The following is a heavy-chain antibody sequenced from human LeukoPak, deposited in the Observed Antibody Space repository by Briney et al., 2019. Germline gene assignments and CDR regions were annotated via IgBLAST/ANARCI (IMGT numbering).Heavy chain of an antibody. CDR3: TTDLREGFDY. V-gene: IGHV3-15*01. Sequence: GGSLRLSCAASGFTFSNAWMSWVRQAPGKGLEWVGRNKSKTDGGTTDYAAPVKGRFTISRDDSKNTLYLQMNSLKTEDTAVYYCTTDLREGFDYWGQGTLVTVSS. J-gene: IGHJ4*02. CDR2: NKSKTDGGTT. CDR1: GFTFSNAW.